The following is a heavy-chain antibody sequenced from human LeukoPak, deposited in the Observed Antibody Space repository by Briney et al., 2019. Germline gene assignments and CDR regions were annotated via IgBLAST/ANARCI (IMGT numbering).Heavy chain of an antibody. D-gene: IGHD4-17*01. Sequence: SETLSHTCTVSGGSISSSKYYGGWIRQPPGRGLEWLGGIHYSGNTYYNPSLKSRVTISVDTSKNQFSLTLTSVTAADTSVYYCARRRGDGDYRPESWGQGTLVTVSS. CDR2: IHYSGNT. J-gene: IGHJ5*02. CDR3: ARRRGDGDYRPES. V-gene: IGHV4-39*01. CDR1: GGSISSSKYY.